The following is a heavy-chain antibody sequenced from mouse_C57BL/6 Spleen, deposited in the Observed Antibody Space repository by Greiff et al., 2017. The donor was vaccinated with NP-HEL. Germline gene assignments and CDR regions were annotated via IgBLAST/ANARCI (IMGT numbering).Heavy chain of an antibody. Sequence: EVQVVESGEGLVKPGGSLKLSCAASGFTFSSYAMSWVRQTPEKRLEWVAYISSGGDYIYYADTVKGRFTISRDNARNTLYLQMSSLKSEDTAMYYCTRANWAYYAMDYWGQGTSVTVSS. CDR1: GFTFSSYA. J-gene: IGHJ4*01. V-gene: IGHV5-9-1*02. CDR2: ISSGGDYI. CDR3: TRANWAYYAMDY. D-gene: IGHD4-1*01.